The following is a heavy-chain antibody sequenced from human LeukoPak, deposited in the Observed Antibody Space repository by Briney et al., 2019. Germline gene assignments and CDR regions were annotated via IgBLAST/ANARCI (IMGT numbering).Heavy chain of an antibody. CDR3: ARDLYGSGSYTVIDY. J-gene: IGHJ4*02. Sequence: GGPLRLSCAASGFTFSDYYMSWIRQAPGKGLEWVSYISSSGSTIYYADSEKGRFTISRDNAKNSLYLQMNSLRAEDTAVYYCARDLYGSGSYTVIDYWGQGTLVTVSS. D-gene: IGHD3-10*01. V-gene: IGHV3-11*01. CDR1: GFTFSDYY. CDR2: ISSSGSTI.